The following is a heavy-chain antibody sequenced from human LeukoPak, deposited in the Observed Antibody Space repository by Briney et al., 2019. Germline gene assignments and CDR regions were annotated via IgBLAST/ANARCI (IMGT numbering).Heavy chain of an antibody. V-gene: IGHV1-69*13. Sequence: SVKVSCKASGGTFSSSAISWVRQAPGQGLEWMGGIIPIFGTANYAQKFQGRVTITADETTSPAYMELSSLRSEDTAVYYCARDRVNSGYDSTGFDYWGQGTLVTVSS. J-gene: IGHJ4*02. CDR1: GGTFSSSA. D-gene: IGHD5-12*01. CDR3: ARDRVNSGYDSTGFDY. CDR2: IIPIFGTA.